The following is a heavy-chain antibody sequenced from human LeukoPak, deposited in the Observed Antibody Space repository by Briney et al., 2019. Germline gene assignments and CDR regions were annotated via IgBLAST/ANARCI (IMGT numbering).Heavy chain of an antibody. CDR2: IYYGGST. CDR1: GGSISSGGYY. Sequence: SETLSLTCTVSGGSISSGGYYWSWIRQHPGKGLEWIGYIYYGGSTYYNPSLKSRVTISVDTSKNQFSLKLSSVTAADTAVYYCARGVDWLFDYWGQGTLVTVSS. D-gene: IGHD2-21*01. V-gene: IGHV4-31*03. J-gene: IGHJ4*02. CDR3: ARGVDWLFDY.